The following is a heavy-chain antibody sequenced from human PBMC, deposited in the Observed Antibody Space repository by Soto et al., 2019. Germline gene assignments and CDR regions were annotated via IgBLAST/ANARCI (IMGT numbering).Heavy chain of an antibody. CDR2: IVVGSGNT. CDR3: AADPTIYSITFFGVAPGYYGMDV. CDR1: GFTFTSSA. D-gene: IGHD3-3*01. J-gene: IGHJ6*02. Sequence: GASVKVSCKASGFTFTSSAVQWVRQARGQRLEWIGWIVVGSGNTNYAQKFQERVTITRDMSTSTAYMELSSLRSEDTAVYYCAADPTIYSITFFGVAPGYYGMDVWGQGTTVTVSS. V-gene: IGHV1-58*01.